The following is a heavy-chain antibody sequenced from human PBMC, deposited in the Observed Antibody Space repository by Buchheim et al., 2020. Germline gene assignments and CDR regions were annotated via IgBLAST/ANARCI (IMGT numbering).Heavy chain of an antibody. J-gene: IGHJ6*02. Sequence: QVQLVQSGAEVKKPVASVKVSFKASXYSFTIYYIHWVRQAPGQGLEWMGIITPSGGSTSSAQKVQGRVTMTRDTSTRTVYMELSNLRSEDTAVYYCARDGGWGGVWSGYQNYYGMDVWGQGTT. D-gene: IGHD3-3*01. CDR3: ARDGGWGGVWSGYQNYYGMDV. CDR2: ITPSGGST. CDR1: XYSFTIYY. V-gene: IGHV1-46*01.